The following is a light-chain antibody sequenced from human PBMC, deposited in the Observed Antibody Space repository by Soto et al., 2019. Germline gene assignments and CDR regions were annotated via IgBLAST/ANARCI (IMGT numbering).Light chain of an antibody. CDR1: QTIDSW. J-gene: IGKJ1*01. CDR3: QQYHIYSGT. CDR2: KAS. V-gene: IGKV1-5*03. Sequence: DIQMTQSPSTLSASVGDRVTITCRASQTIDSWLAWYQRRPGKPPNLLIYKASTLASGVPSRFSGSGSGTEFTLTINSLQPDDFATYYCQQYHIYSGTFGQGTKVDIK.